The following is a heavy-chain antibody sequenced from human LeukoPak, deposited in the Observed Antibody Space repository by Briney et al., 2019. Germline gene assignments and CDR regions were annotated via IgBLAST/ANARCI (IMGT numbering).Heavy chain of an antibody. CDR2: IIPIFGTA. D-gene: IGHD3-3*01. CDR3: AREAVLRFLEWFSASPNFDY. V-gene: IGHV1-69*05. Sequence: GASVKVSCKASGGTFSSYAISWVRQAPGQGLEWMGGIIPIFGTANYAQKFQGRVTMTRDTSTSTVYMELSSLRSEDTAVYYCAREAVLRFLEWFSASPNFDYWGQGTLVTVSS. CDR1: GGTFSSYA. J-gene: IGHJ4*02.